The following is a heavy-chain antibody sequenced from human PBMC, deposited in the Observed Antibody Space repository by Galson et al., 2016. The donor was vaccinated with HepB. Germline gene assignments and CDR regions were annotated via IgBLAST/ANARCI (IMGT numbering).Heavy chain of an antibody. V-gene: IGHV1-2*02. Sequence: SVKVSCKASGYTFTGYYIYWVRQAAGQGLEWMGWINPKTGGTNYAQTFQGRVTVTGDTSITTSYMELRRLRSDDTAIYFCARAWDSGYDLGLDYWGQGTLVTVSS. J-gene: IGHJ4*02. D-gene: IGHD5-12*01. CDR1: GYTFTGYY. CDR3: ARAWDSGYDLGLDY. CDR2: INPKTGGT.